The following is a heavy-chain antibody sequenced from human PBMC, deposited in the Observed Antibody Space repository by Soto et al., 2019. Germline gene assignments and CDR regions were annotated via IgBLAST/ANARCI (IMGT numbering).Heavy chain of an antibody. Sequence: EVQLLESGGGLVQPGGSWGPPCAALGFTFGGYAWTWVRQAPGKGLGWVSAIRGSGGSTYYADSVKGRFTISRDNSKNTLYLQMNSLRAEDTAVYYCAKTDYGGKGYYFDYWGQGTLVTVSS. J-gene: IGHJ4*02. CDR2: IRGSGGST. CDR3: AKTDYGGKGYYFDY. V-gene: IGHV3-23*01. CDR1: GFTFGGYA. D-gene: IGHD4-17*01.